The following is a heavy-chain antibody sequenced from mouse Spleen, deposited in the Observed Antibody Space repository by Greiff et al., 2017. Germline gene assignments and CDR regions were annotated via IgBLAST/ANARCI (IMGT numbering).Heavy chain of an antibody. J-gene: IGHJ3*01. D-gene: IGHD2-14*01. Sequence: EVQVVESGGGLVKPGGSLKLSCAASGFTFSSYAMSWVRQTPEKRLEWVAAINSNGGSTYYPDTVKDRFTISRDNAKNTLYLQMSSLRSEDTALYYCASQKVRPFAYWGQGTLVTVSA. CDR2: INSNGGST. CDR3: ASQKVRPFAY. V-gene: IGHV5-6-2*01. CDR1: GFTFSSYA.